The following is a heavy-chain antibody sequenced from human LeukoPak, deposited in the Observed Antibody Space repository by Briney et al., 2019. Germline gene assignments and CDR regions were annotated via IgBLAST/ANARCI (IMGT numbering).Heavy chain of an antibody. J-gene: IGHJ4*02. CDR1: GFTFSSYG. CDR2: ITGRGEHI. Sequence: SGGTLRLSCTASGFTFSSYGMNWVSQAPGKRLEGVSGITGRGEHIFYAGPVKGRFTISRDNSKNTLYLQMNSLRADDTAIYYCARDLGWLHYADWGQGTLVTVSS. CDR3: ARDLGWLHYAD. D-gene: IGHD5-12*01. V-gene: IGHV3-23*01.